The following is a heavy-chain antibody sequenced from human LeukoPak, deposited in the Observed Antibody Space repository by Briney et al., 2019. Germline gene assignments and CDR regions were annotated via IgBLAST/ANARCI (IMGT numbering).Heavy chain of an antibody. CDR2: IYHSGST. Sequence: SETLSLTCTVSGGSISSSSYYWGWIRQPPGKGLEWIGSIYHSGSTYYNPSLKSRVTISVDRSKNQFSLKLSSVTAADTAVYYCARDRDSYGYYDYWGQGTLVTVSS. D-gene: IGHD5-18*01. CDR1: GGSISSSSYY. J-gene: IGHJ4*02. CDR3: ARDRDSYGYYDY. V-gene: IGHV4-39*07.